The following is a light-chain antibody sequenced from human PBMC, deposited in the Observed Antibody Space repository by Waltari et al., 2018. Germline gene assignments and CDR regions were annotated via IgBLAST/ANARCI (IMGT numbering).Light chain of an antibody. CDR1: NSNIGGNF. Sequence: QSVLTQPPSVSGTPGQRVTISCSGSNSNIGGNFVNWYQQLPGKAPKLLIYNDKQGPSGVPDRFSASKSGTSAGRAITGLQSEDEAEYYCAVWDDSLGGVFGGGTKLTVL. V-gene: IGLV1-44*01. CDR2: NDK. J-gene: IGLJ3*02. CDR3: AVWDDSLGGV.